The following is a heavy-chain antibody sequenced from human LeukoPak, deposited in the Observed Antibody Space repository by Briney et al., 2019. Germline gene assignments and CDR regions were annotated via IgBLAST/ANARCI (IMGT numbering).Heavy chain of an antibody. V-gene: IGHV1-2*02. Sequence: ASVKVSCKASGYTFTGYYMHWVRQAPGQGLEWMGWINPNSGGTNYAQKFQGRVTMTRDTSISTAYMELSRLRSDDTAVYYCARQLGYRSSTSCSHGMDVWGQGTTVTVSS. J-gene: IGHJ6*02. CDR1: GYTFTGYY. D-gene: IGHD2-2*01. CDR3: ARQLGYRSSTSCSHGMDV. CDR2: INPNSGGT.